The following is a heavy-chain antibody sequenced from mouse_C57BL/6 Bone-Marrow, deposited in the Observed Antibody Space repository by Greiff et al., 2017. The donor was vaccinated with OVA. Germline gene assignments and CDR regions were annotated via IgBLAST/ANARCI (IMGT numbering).Heavy chain of an antibody. D-gene: IGHD1-1*02. CDR2: IDPETGGT. J-gene: IGHJ2*01. V-gene: IGHV1-15*01. CDR1: GYTFTDYE. Sequence: VQLQQSGPELVRPGASVTLSCKASGYTFTDYEMNWVKQTPVHGLEWIGAIDPETGGTAYNQKFKGKAILTADKSSSTAYMELRILTSEDSAVYYCTRDVGGGFDGWGKGTTLTVAS. CDR3: TRDVGGGFDG.